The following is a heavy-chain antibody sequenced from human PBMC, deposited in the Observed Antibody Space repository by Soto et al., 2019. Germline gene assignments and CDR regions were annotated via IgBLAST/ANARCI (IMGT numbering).Heavy chain of an antibody. V-gene: IGHV3-23*01. CDR3: AAPRDEYGSGISWFTYGMDV. CDR1: GFTFSDYA. J-gene: IGHJ6*02. CDR2: LNGAGGST. D-gene: IGHD3-10*01. Sequence: GGSLRLSCLASGFTFSDYAMTWVRHVPGRGLEWVSSLNGAGGSTYYADSVRGRFTISRDNSQNTLFLQMNRLTVDDTAIYYCAAPRDEYGSGISWFTYGMDVWSQGTTVTVSS.